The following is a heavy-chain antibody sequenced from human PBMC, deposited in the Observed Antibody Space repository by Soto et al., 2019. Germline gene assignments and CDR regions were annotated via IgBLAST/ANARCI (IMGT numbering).Heavy chain of an antibody. CDR2: IYYSGST. J-gene: IGHJ5*02. D-gene: IGHD6-6*01. V-gene: IGHV4-59*08. Sequence: SETLSLTCTVSGGSISSYYWSWIRQPPGKGLEWIGYIYYSGSTNYNPSLKSRVTISVDTSKNQFSLKLSSVTAADTAVYYCARQLAARRINWFDPWGQGTLVTVSS. CDR1: GGSISSYY. CDR3: ARQLAARRINWFDP.